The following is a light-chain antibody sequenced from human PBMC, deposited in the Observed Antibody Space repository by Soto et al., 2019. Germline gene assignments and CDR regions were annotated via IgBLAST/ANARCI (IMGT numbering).Light chain of an antibody. J-gene: IGKJ1*01. CDR2: GTS. V-gene: IGKV3-20*01. Sequence: EIVLTQSPGTLSLSPGERATLSCRASQSVSSSYLALYQNKPGQAPRLLMYGTSSTATGIPDRFSGSGSGTDFTLTISRLEPEDFAVYYCQQYDTSPETFGQGTKVEIK. CDR3: QQYDTSPET. CDR1: QSVSSSY.